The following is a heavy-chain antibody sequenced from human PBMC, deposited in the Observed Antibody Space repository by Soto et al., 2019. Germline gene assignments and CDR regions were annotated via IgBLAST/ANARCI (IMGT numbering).Heavy chain of an antibody. CDR2: INPNSGGT. CDR1: GYTFTGYY. Sequence: ASVKVSCKASGYTFTGYYMHWVRQAPGQGLEWMGWINPNSGGTNYAQKFQGWVTMTRDTSISTAYMELSRLRSDDTAVYYCARDGRFTGDDILTGKTYNWFDPWGQGTLVTVSS. CDR3: ARDGRFTGDDILTGKTYNWFDP. J-gene: IGHJ5*02. V-gene: IGHV1-2*04. D-gene: IGHD3-9*01.